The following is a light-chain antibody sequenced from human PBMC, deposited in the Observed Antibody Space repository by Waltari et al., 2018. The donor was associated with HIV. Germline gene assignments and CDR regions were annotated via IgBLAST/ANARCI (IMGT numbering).Light chain of an antibody. J-gene: IGLJ2*01. V-gene: IGLV3-1*01. Sequence: YELTQPPSVSVSPGQTANITCSGDKLGQKYAHWYQQKSGQSPVLLIYEDSKRRSGIPERFSGSISGDTATLTISGTQAEDEADYHCQAWDRSTVIFAGGTKMTVL. CDR1: KLGQKY. CDR2: EDS. CDR3: QAWDRSTVI.